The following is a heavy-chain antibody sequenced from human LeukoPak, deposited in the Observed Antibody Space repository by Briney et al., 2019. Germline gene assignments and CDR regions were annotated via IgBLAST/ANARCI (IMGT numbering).Heavy chain of an antibody. CDR1: GFTFSSYG. CDR2: IWYDGSNK. V-gene: IGHV3-33*08. CDR3: ARELDQTGTAVPPPCGFDP. J-gene: IGHJ5*02. D-gene: IGHD1-1*01. Sequence: GGSLRLSCVASGFTFSSYGMSWVRQAPGKGLEWVAVIWYDGSNKYYADSVKGRFTISRDNSKNTLYLQMNSLRAEDTAVYYCARELDQTGTAVPPPCGFDPWGQGTLVTVSS.